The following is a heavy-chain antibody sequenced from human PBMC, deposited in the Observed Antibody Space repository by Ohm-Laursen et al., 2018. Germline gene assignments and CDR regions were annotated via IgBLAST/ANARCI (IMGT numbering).Heavy chain of an antibody. CDR2: ISDSGGRT. J-gene: IGHJ6*02. CDR3: AKDQIAVTGPFYGMDV. Sequence: SLRLSCSASGFTFRSYAMSWVRQAPGKGLEWVSGISDSGGRTYYADSVRGRFTISRDNSKNTLYLQMNSLRAEDTAIYYCAKDQIAVTGPFYGMDVWGQGTTVTVSS. CDR1: GFTFRSYA. V-gene: IGHV3-23*01. D-gene: IGHD2-21*02.